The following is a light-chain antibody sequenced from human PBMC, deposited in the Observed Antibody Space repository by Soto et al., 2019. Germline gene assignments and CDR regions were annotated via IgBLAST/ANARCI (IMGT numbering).Light chain of an antibody. J-gene: IGLJ1*01. V-gene: IGLV3-21*04. CDR1: NIGDKR. CDR3: QVWDIMTDNYV. Sequence: SYELTQPPSVSVAPEKTTTITCGGNNIGDKRVHWYRQKSGQAPVLLIPYDSDRPSGIPERFSGSNSGNTATLTISRVEAGDEADYYCQVWDIMTDNYVFGGGTKVTVL. CDR2: YDS.